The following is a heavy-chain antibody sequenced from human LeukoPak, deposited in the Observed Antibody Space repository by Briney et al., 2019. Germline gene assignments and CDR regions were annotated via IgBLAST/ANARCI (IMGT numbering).Heavy chain of an antibody. J-gene: IGHJ5*02. CDR2: INHSGST. V-gene: IGHV4-34*01. D-gene: IGHD1-14*01. CDR3: ARHGGRHRGFDP. Sequence: SETLSLTCAVYGGSFSGYYWSWTRQPPGKGLEWIGEINHSGSTNYNPSLKSRVTISVDTSKNQFSLKLSSVTAADTAVYYCARHGGRHRGFDPWGQGTLVTVSS. CDR1: GGSFSGYY.